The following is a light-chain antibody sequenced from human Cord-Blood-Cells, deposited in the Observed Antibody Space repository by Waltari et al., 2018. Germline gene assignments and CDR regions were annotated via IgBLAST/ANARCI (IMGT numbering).Light chain of an antibody. CDR1: QGISNS. J-gene: IGKJ3*01. V-gene: IGKV1-NL1*01. CDR2: AAA. Sequence: DIQMTQSPSSLSASVGDRVTITCRASQGISNSLAWYQQKPGKAPKLLLYAAARFDSGVPSRSSSSGSSTDDTLPISSMQAAEFVAEYCQQHYSTSSCTFGPGTKVDIK. CDR3: QQHYSTSSCT.